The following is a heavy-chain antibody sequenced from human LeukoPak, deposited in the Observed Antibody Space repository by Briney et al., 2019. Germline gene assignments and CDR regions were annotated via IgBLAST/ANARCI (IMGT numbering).Heavy chain of an antibody. J-gene: IGHJ2*01. V-gene: IGHV3-30*02. CDR2: TRYDTSDK. D-gene: IGHD6-13*01. Sequence: GGSLRLSCAASGFTLSNYVMNWVRQAPGKGLEWVALTRYDTSDKYYADSVKGRFTISRDNSKNTLYLQMISLRVEDTAVYYCARSLSRWNYWYFDLWGRGTLVTVSS. CDR3: ARSLSRWNYWYFDL. CDR1: GFTLSNYV.